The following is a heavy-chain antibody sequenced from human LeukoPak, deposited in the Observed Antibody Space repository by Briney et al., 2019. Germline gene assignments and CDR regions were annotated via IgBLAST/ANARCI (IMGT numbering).Heavy chain of an antibody. Sequence: SQTLSLTCAVSGGSISSGGYSWSWIRQPPGKGLEWIGYIYHSGSTYYNPSLKSRVTISVDRSKNQFSLKLNSVTAADTAVYYCARAPHAFDIWGQGTMVTVSS. CDR3: ARAPHAFDI. J-gene: IGHJ3*02. CDR2: IYHSGST. CDR1: GGSISSGGYS. V-gene: IGHV4-30-2*01.